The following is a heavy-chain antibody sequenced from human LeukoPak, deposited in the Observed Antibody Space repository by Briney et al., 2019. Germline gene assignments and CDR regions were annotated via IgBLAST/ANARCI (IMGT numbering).Heavy chain of an antibody. J-gene: IGHJ4*02. CDR2: MDPNSGNT. Sequence: ASLKVSCKASGYTFTSYDINWVRQATGQGLEWMGWMDPNSGNTGYAQKFQGRVTMTRNTSISTAYMELSSLRSEDTAVYYCARGPLQWLVRVYFDYWGQGTLVTVSS. D-gene: IGHD6-19*01. CDR3: ARGPLQWLVRVYFDY. V-gene: IGHV1-8*01. CDR1: GYTFTSYD.